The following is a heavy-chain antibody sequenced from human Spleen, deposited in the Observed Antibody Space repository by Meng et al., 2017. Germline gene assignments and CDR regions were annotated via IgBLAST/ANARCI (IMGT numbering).Heavy chain of an antibody. V-gene: IGHV1-69*01. D-gene: IGHD6-25*01. CDR3: ARDEDISAAGKLFGDY. CDR2: IIPIFGTA. CDR1: GGTFSSYA. J-gene: IGHJ4*02. Sequence: GQLVQSGGEVKKPGASVKVSCKASGGTFSSYAISWVRQAPGQGLEWMGGIIPIFGTANYAQKFQGRVTITADESTSTAYMELSGLRSDDTAMYYCARDEDISAAGKLFGDYWGQGTLVTVSS.